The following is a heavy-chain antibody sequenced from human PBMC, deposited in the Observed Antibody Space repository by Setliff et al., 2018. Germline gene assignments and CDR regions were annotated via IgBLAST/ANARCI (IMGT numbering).Heavy chain of an antibody. CDR1: GYTFTSYG. D-gene: IGHD3-3*01. J-gene: IGHJ4*02. V-gene: IGHV1-18*01. CDR3: ARAPRLEWILPTFDY. CDR2: ISAYNGNT. Sequence: ASVKVSCKASGYTFTSYGISWVRQAPGQGLEWMGWISAYNGNTNYAQKLQGRVTMTTDTSTSTAYMELRSLRSDDTAVYYCARAPRLEWILPTFDYWGQGTPVTVSS.